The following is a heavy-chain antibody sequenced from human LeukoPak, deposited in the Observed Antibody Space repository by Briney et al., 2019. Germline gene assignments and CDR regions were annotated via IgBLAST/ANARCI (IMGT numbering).Heavy chain of an antibody. Sequence: PGRSLRLSCGVSGFTFSSYAMSGVRQAPGKGLEGGSAISGSGGSTYYADSVKGRFTISRDNSKNTLYLQMNSLRAEDTAVYYCAKDPAHYYDSSGYYSYWGQGTLVTVSS. CDR2: ISGSGGST. J-gene: IGHJ4*02. CDR1: GFTFSSYA. D-gene: IGHD3-22*01. CDR3: AKDPAHYYDSSGYYSY. V-gene: IGHV3-23*01.